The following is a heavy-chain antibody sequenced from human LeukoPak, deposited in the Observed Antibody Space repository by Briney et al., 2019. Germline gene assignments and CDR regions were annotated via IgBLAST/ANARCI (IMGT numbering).Heavy chain of an antibody. V-gene: IGHV3-NL1*01. CDR3: ARGLFLSGYLDAFDI. D-gene: IGHD3-22*01. J-gene: IGHJ3*02. CDR2: IYNEGRT. Sequence: GGSLRLSCAASGFSFSSYGMHWGRQAPGKGLEWVSLIYNEGRTYYADSVKGRCTISRDNLKNVLYLQMNSLKVEDTALYYCARGLFLSGYLDAFDIWGQGTVVTVSS. CDR1: GFSFSSYG.